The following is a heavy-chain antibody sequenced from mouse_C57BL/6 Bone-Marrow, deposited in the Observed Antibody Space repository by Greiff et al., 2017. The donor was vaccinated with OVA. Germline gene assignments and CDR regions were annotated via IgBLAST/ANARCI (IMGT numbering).Heavy chain of an antibody. CDR2: IYPRSGNT. V-gene: IGHV1-81*01. Sequence: QVQLQQSGAELARPGASVKLSCKASGYTFTSYGISWVKQRTGQGLEWIGEIYPRSGNTYYNEKFKGKATLTADKSSSTAYMELRSLTTEDSAVYYWGRTSRGFAYWGQGTLVTVSA. CDR3: GRTSRGFAY. CDR1: GYTFTSYG. J-gene: IGHJ3*01.